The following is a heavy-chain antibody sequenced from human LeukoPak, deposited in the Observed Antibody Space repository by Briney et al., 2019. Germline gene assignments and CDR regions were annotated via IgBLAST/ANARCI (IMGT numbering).Heavy chain of an antibody. CDR3: ARGIVVVPAANYYYYYMDV. V-gene: IGHV1-18*01. Sequence: ASVKVSCKASGYTFTIYGISWVRQAPGQGLEWMGWISAYNGNTNYAQKLQSRVTMATDTSTSTAYMELRSLRSDDTAVYYCARGIVVVPAANYYYYYMDVWGKGTTVTVSS. CDR2: ISAYNGNT. D-gene: IGHD2-2*01. CDR1: GYTFTIYG. J-gene: IGHJ6*03.